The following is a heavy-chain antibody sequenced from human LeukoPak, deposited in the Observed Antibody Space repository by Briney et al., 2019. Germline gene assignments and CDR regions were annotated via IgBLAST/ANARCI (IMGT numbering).Heavy chain of an antibody. J-gene: IGHJ6*02. CDR1: GGSISSYY. V-gene: IGHV4-59*01. CDR3: ARDRGSCSGGSCYSDYYYGMDV. D-gene: IGHD2-15*01. CDR2: IYYSGST. Sequence: PPETLSLTCTVSGGSISSYYWSWIRQPPGKGLEWIGYIYYSGSTNYNPSLKSRVTISVDTSKNQFSLKLSSVTAADTAVYYCARDRGSCSGGSCYSDYYYGMDVWGQGTTVTVSS.